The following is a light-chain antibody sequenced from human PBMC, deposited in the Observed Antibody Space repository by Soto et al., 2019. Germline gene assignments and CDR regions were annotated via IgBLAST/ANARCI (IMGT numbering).Light chain of an antibody. CDR1: SSDDGSYNL. J-gene: IGLJ2*01. Sequence: QSALTQPASVSGSPGQSITISFTGTSSDDGSYNLVSWYQQHPGKAPKLMIYEGSKRPSGVSNRFSGSKSGNTASLTISGLQAEDEADYYCCSYAGSSTLVFGGGTKLTVL. CDR3: CSYAGSSTLV. CDR2: EGS. V-gene: IGLV2-23*01.